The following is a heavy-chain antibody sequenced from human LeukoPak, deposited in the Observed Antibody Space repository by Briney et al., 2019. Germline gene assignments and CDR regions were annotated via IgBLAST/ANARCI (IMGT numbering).Heavy chain of an antibody. D-gene: IGHD6-19*01. CDR1: GFTFDDYG. CDR3: ARGVIAVGPFDY. V-gene: IGHV3-53*01. CDR2: IYSGGST. Sequence: GGSLRLSCAASGFTFDDYGMSWVRQAPGKGLEWVSVIYSGGSTHYADSVKGRFTISRDNSKNTLYLQMNSLRAEDTAVYYCARGVIAVGPFDYWGQGTLVTVSS. J-gene: IGHJ4*02.